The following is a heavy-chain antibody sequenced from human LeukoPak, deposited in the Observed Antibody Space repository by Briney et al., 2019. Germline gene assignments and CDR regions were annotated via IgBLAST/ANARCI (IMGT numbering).Heavy chain of an antibody. V-gene: IGHV1-2*02. J-gene: IGHJ4*02. CDR1: GYTFTGYY. D-gene: IGHD2-2*01. CDR3: ARGGVVVVVPAATDY. Sequence: GASVKVSCKASGYTFTGYYMHWVRQAPGQGLEWMGWINPNSGGTNYAQKFQGRVTMTRDTSISTTYMELSRLRSDDTAVYYCARGGVVVVVPAATDYWGQGTLSPSPQ. CDR2: INPNSGGT.